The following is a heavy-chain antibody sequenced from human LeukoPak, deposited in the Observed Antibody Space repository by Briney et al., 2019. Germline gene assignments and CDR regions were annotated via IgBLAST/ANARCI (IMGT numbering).Heavy chain of an antibody. J-gene: IGHJ4*02. CDR2: IGSGGDT. Sequence: PGGSLRLSCAASGFTFSSYAMTWVRHSPGKGLEWVSVIGSGGDTYYSDSVQGRFTISRDNSKNTLYLQMNSLRADDTAVYYCAKYYAARSRSFDFWGQGTLVTVSS. D-gene: IGHD3-10*01. V-gene: IGHV3-23*01. CDR1: GFTFSSYA. CDR3: AKYYAARSRSFDF.